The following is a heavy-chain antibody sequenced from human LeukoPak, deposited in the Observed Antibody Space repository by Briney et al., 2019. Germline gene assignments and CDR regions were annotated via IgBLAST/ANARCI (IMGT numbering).Heavy chain of an antibody. CDR3: AKEPHYYYDSSGYYDY. Sequence: PGRSLRLSCEASGLTFSSYGIHWVRQAPGKGLEWVAVISYDGSNKYYADSVKGRFTISRDNSKNTLYLQMNSLRAEDTAVYYCAKEPHYYYDSSGYYDYWGQGTLVTVSS. CDR1: GLTFSSYG. CDR2: ISYDGSNK. D-gene: IGHD3-22*01. V-gene: IGHV3-30*18. J-gene: IGHJ4*02.